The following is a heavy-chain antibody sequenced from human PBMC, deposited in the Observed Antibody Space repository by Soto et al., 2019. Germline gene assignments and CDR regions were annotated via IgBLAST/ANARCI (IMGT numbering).Heavy chain of an antibody. Sequence: SVKVSCKASGGTFSSYAISWVRQAPGQGLEWMGGIIPIFGTANYAQKFQGRVTITADESTSTAYMELSSLRSEDTAVYYCARSRRYSSSGVYFDYWGQGTLVTVSS. V-gene: IGHV1-69*13. J-gene: IGHJ4*02. CDR2: IIPIFGTA. CDR3: ARSRRYSSSGVYFDY. CDR1: GGTFSSYA. D-gene: IGHD6-6*01.